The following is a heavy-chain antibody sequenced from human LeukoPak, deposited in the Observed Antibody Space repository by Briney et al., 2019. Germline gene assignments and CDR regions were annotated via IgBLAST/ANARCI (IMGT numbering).Heavy chain of an antibody. V-gene: IGHV3-33*01. CDR1: GFTFSSYG. CDR2: IWNDGSNE. J-gene: IGHJ4*02. Sequence: PGGSLRLSCAASGFTFSSYGMHWVRQAPGKGLELVAIIWNDGSNEYYADSVKGRFTISRDNSKNTLYLQMNSLRVEDTAVYYCARDREAAADRGYWGQGTLVTVSS. D-gene: IGHD6-13*01. CDR3: ARDREAAADRGY.